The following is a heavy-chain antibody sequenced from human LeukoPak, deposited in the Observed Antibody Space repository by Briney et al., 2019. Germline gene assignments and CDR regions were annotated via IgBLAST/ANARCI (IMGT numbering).Heavy chain of an antibody. V-gene: IGHV3-21*01. CDR3: ARDYGSYYGFDY. J-gene: IGHJ4*02. CDR2: ISSSSSYI. D-gene: IGHD1-26*01. Sequence: PGGSLRLSCAASGFTFSTYSMNWVRQAPGKGLEWVSSISSSSSYIYYADSVKGRFTISRDNVKNSLYLQMNSLRAEDTAVYYCARDYGSYYGFDYWGQGTLVTVSP. CDR1: GFTFSTYS.